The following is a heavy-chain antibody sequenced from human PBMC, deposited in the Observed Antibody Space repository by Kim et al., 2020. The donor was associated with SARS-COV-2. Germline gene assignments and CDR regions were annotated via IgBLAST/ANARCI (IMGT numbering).Heavy chain of an antibody. D-gene: IGHD3-10*01. CDR3: ARGIRGVIAYFDY. V-gene: IGHV4-34*01. J-gene: IGHJ4*02. Sequence: SETLSLTCAVYGGSFSGYYWSWIRQPPGQGLEWMGEINHSGSTNYNPSLKSRVTISVDTSKNQFSLKLSSVTAADTAVYYCARGIRGVIAYFDYWGQGTLVTVSS. CDR1: GGSFSGYY. CDR2: INHSGST.